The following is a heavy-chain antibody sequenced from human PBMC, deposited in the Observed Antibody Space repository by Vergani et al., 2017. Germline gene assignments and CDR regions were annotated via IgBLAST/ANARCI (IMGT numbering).Heavy chain of an antibody. CDR1: GFTFSSYA. CDR3: AKDLATFDH. J-gene: IGHJ4*02. D-gene: IGHD3-16*01. V-gene: IGHV3-23*01. CDR2: ITGSGGST. Sequence: EVQLLESGGALVQPGGSLRLSCATSGFTFSSYAMSWVRQAPGKGLEWVSGITGSGGSTYYADSVKGRFTISRYNSKNTLDLQMNSLRAEDTAIYYCAKDLATFDHWGQGTLVTVSS.